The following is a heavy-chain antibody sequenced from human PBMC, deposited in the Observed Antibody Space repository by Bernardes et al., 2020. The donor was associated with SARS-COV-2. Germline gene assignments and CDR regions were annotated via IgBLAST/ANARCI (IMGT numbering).Heavy chain of an antibody. D-gene: IGHD3-22*01. J-gene: IGHJ5*02. Sequence: GGSLRLYCVASGFKFGVHAIHRVRQAPGKGLEWVALTSYDGMKTSYPDSVMGRFTIASDTSKNMLILHMTALSAEDTAVYYCATYDRSGYYYGAWGQGTLVTVSS. CDR3: ATYDRSGYYYGA. CDR1: GFKFGVHA. CDR2: TSYDGMKT. V-gene: IGHV3-30*03.